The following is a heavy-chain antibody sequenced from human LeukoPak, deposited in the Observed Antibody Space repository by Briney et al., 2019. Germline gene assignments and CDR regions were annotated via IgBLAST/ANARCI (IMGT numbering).Heavy chain of an antibody. CDR3: ARDLSSVYDLWSGSYYFDY. Sequence: GGSLRLSCAASGFTFSSYSMTWVRQAPGKGLEWASYISGSSSSKTIYYADSVKGRFTISRDNAKNSLYLQMNSLRAEDTAVYSCARDLSSVYDLWSGSYYFDYWGQGTLVTVSS. CDR1: GFTFSSYS. CDR2: ISGSSSSKTI. V-gene: IGHV3-48*01. D-gene: IGHD3-3*01. J-gene: IGHJ4*02.